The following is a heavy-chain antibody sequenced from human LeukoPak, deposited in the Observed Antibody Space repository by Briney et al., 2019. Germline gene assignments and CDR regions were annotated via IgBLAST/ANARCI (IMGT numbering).Heavy chain of an antibody. CDR1: GYSISSGYY. D-gene: IGHD3-3*01. CDR3: ARSADYDFWSGYLNWFDP. V-gene: IGHV4-38-2*01. J-gene: IGHJ5*02. Sequence: PSETLSLTCAVSGYSISSGYYWGWIRQPPGKGLGWIGSIYHSGSTYYNPSLKSRVTISVDTSKNQFSLKLSSVTAAHTAVYYCARSADYDFWSGYLNWFDPWGHGTLVTVSS. CDR2: IYHSGST.